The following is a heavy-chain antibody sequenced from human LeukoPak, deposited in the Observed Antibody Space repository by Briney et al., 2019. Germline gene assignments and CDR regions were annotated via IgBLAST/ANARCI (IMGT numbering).Heavy chain of an antibody. V-gene: IGHV4-59*01. CDR2: IYYSGST. J-gene: IGHJ4*02. CDR3: AREGVTKYYFDY. D-gene: IGHD4-11*01. CDR1: GGSISSYY. Sequence: SETLALTCTVSGGSISSYYWSWIRQPPGKGLEWIGYIYYSGSTDYNPSLKSRVTISVDTSKNQFSLKLSSVTAADAAVYYCAREGVTKYYFDYWGQGTLVTVSS.